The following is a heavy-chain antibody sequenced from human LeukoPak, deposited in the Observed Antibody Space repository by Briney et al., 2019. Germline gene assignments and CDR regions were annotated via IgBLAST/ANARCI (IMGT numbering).Heavy chain of an antibody. D-gene: IGHD5-18*01. Sequence: SVKVSCKASGGTFSSYAISWVRQAPGQGLEWMGGIIPIFGTANYAQKFQGRVTITTDESTSTAYMELSSLRSEDTAVYYCARVHGSRGLPEYYFDYWGQGTLVTVSS. CDR3: ARVHGSRGLPEYYFDY. CDR2: IIPIFGTA. J-gene: IGHJ4*02. CDR1: GGTFSSYA. V-gene: IGHV1-69*05.